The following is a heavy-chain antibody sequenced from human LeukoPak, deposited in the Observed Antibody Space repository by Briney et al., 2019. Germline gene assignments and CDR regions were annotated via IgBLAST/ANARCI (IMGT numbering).Heavy chain of an antibody. CDR3: ARISPQLYYYYGMDV. Sequence: GGSLRLSCAASGFTFSSYSMNWVRQAPGKGLEWVSVIYSGASTYYADSVKGRFTISRDNSKNTLYLQMNSLRAEDTAVYYCARISPQLYYYYGMDVWGQGTTVTVSS. V-gene: IGHV3-53*01. D-gene: IGHD1-1*01. J-gene: IGHJ6*02. CDR2: IYSGAST. CDR1: GFTFSSYS.